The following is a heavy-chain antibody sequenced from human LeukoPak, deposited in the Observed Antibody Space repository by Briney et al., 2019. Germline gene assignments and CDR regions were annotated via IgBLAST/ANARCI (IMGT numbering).Heavy chain of an antibody. D-gene: IGHD2-15*01. CDR3: ARPYCSGGSCYSGMWYYYYGMDV. CDR1: GYTFTGYY. J-gene: IGHJ6*02. V-gene: IGHV1-2*02. Sequence: GASVKVSCKVSGYTFTGYYMHWVRQAPGQGLEWMGWINPNSGGTNYAQKLQGRVTMTRDTSISTAYMELSRLRSDDTAVYYCARPYCSGGSCYSGMWYYYYGMDVWGQGTTVTVSS. CDR2: INPNSGGT.